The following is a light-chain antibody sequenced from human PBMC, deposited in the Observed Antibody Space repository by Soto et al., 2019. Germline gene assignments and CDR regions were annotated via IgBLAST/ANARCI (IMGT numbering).Light chain of an antibody. J-gene: IGKJ1*01. Sequence: EIVMTQSPAILSVSPWDRATLSCRAGQSVSNNLAWYQQKPGQTPRLVIYGASNRATGVPARFSGSGSGTDFTLTISSLQSEDFAVYYCLQYDDWHRTFGQGTRWIS. CDR3: LQYDDWHRT. CDR1: QSVSNN. CDR2: GAS. V-gene: IGKV3-15*01.